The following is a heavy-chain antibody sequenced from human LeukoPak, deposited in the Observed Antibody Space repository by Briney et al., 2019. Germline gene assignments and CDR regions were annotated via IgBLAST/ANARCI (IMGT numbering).Heavy chain of an antibody. J-gene: IGHJ4*02. Sequence: GGSLRLSCAASGFTFSSYSMNWVRQAPGKGLEWVSYISSSSSTIYYADSVKGRFTISRDNAKNSLYLQMNSLRAEDTAVYYCARYSSSWRKYFDYWGQGTLVTVSS. D-gene: IGHD6-13*01. V-gene: IGHV3-48*01. CDR3: ARYSSSWRKYFDY. CDR2: ISSSSSTI. CDR1: GFTFSSYS.